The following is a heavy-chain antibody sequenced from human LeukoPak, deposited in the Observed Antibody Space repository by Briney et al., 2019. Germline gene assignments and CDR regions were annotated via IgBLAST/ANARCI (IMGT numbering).Heavy chain of an antibody. CDR3: ARGGRGYSYGRIFDY. V-gene: IGHV4-34*01. Sequence: PSETLSLTCAVYGGSFSAYYWSWIRQPPGKGLEGIGEINHSGSTNYNPSLKSRVTISVDTSKNQFSLKLSSVTAADTAVYYCARGGRGYSYGRIFDYWGQGTLVTVSS. J-gene: IGHJ4*02. CDR1: GGSFSAYY. CDR2: INHSGST. D-gene: IGHD5-18*01.